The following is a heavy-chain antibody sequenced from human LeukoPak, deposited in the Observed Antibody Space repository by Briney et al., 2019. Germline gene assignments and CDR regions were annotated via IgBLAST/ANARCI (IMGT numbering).Heavy chain of an antibody. CDR3: ARRLQQLPNWFDP. CDR2: TYYDGTT. Sequence: SETLSLTCTVSGGSMSSYYWSWIRQSPGKGLEWIGYTYYDGTTNYNPSLKSRVTISVDTSKNQFSLKLSSVTAADTAVYYCARRLQQLPNWFDPWGQGTLVTVSS. V-gene: IGHV4-59*01. D-gene: IGHD6-13*01. CDR1: GGSMSSYY. J-gene: IGHJ5*02.